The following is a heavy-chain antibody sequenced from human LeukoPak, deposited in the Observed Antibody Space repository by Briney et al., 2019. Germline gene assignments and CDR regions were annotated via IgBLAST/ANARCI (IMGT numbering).Heavy chain of an antibody. CDR2: IFYSGST. Sequence: SETLSLTCTVSGGSISSYYWSWIRQPPGKGLEWIGYIFYSGSTNYNPSLKSRVTISVDTSKNQFSLKLSSVTAADTAVYYCAREGIAAADPYWYFDLWGRGTLVTVSS. CDR1: GGSISSYY. D-gene: IGHD6-13*01. J-gene: IGHJ2*01. V-gene: IGHV4-59*01. CDR3: AREGIAAADPYWYFDL.